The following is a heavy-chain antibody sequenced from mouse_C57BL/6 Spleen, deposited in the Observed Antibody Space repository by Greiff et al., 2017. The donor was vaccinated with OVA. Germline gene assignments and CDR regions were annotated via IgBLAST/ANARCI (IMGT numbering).Heavy chain of an antibody. V-gene: IGHV1-22*01. J-gene: IGHJ2*01. D-gene: IGHD1-1*01. CDR2: INPNNGGT. CDR3: ARWITTVVATKNYFDD. Sequence: VQLKESGPELVRPGASVKMSCKASGYTFTDYYMHWVKQSHGKSLEWIGYINPNNGGTNYNQKFKGKATLTVDKSSSTAYMELRSLTSEDSAVYYCARWITTVVATKNYFDDWGQGTTLTVSS. CDR1: GYTFTDYY.